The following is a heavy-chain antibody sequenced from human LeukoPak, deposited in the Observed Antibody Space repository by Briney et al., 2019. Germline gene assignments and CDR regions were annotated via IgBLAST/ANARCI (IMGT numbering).Heavy chain of an antibody. J-gene: IGHJ5*02. CDR2: IWSDGSYK. CDR1: GFTFNTYG. Sequence: PGGSLRLSCAVSGFTFNTYGMHWVRQAPGKGLEWVAVIWSDGSYKYYADSVKGRFTISRDNFKNMLYLEMNSLRVEDTAVYYCARSTTVTTNNWFDPWGQGTLVTVS. V-gene: IGHV3-33*01. CDR3: ARSTTVTTNNWFDP. D-gene: IGHD4-17*01.